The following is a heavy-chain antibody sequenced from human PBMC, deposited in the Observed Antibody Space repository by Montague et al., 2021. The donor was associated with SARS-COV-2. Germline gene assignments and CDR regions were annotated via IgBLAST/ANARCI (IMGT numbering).Heavy chain of an antibody. V-gene: IGHV3-23*01. J-gene: IGHJ2*01. Sequence: SLRLSCAASGLTFSSYAMSWVRQAPGKGLEWVSGISSSGGHTYYADSVKGRSTISRDNSKNTLYLQMNSLGAEDTAVYYCAKDRGGNSDWYFDLWGRGTLVIGSS. CDR3: AKDRGGNSDWYFDL. D-gene: IGHD4-23*01. CDR2: ISSSGGHT. CDR1: GLTFSSYA.